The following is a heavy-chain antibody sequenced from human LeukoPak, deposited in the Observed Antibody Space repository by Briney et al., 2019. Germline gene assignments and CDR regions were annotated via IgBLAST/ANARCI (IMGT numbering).Heavy chain of an antibody. CDR1: GFTFSDYY. Sequence: GGSLRLSCAASGFTFSDYYISWIRQAPGKGLEWVAVISYDGSNKYYADSVKGRFTISRDNSKNTLYLQMNSLRAEDTAVYYCAKPWPSGGYYLSWFDPWGQGTLVTVSS. J-gene: IGHJ5*02. V-gene: IGHV3-30*18. CDR3: AKPWPSGGYYLSWFDP. CDR2: ISYDGSNK. D-gene: IGHD1-26*01.